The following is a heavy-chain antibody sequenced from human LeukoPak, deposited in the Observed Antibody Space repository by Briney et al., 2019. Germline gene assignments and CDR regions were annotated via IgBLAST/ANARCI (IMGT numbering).Heavy chain of an antibody. V-gene: IGHV1-2*02. CDR2: INPNSGGT. Sequence: ASVKVSCKASGYTFTGYYMHWVRQAPGQGLEWMGWINPNSGGTNYAQKFQGRDTMTRDTSISTAYMELSRLRSDDTAVYYCARGAVGANNAYYFDYWGQGTLVTVSS. D-gene: IGHD1-26*01. CDR1: GYTFTGYY. J-gene: IGHJ4*02. CDR3: ARGAVGANNAYYFDY.